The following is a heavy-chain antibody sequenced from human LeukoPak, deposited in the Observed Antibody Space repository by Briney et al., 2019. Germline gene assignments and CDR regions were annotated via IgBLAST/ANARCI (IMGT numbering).Heavy chain of an antibody. D-gene: IGHD6-13*01. CDR2: ISYDGSNK. J-gene: IGHJ4*02. CDR1: GFTFSSYA. V-gene: IGHV3-30-3*01. Sequence: GGSLRLSCAASGFTFSSYAMHWVRQAPGKGLEWVAVISYDGSNKYYADSVKGRFTISRDNSKNTLYLQMNSLRAEDTAVYYCAKDLYSSSWFDYWGQGTLVTVSS. CDR3: AKDLYSSSWFDY.